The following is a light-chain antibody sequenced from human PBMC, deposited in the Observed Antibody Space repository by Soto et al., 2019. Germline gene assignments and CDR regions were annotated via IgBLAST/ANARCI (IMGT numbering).Light chain of an antibody. Sequence: ELVLTQSPGTLSFSPGERATLSCRVSHSVSSSYLAWYQQKPGQAPRLLIYSASSRATGIPDRFSGSGSGTDYTLTISSLQSEDFVLYYCQQYNDWPLTFGQGTKVDIK. CDR1: HSVSSSY. CDR2: SAS. V-gene: IGKV3-20*01. J-gene: IGKJ1*01. CDR3: QQYNDWPLT.